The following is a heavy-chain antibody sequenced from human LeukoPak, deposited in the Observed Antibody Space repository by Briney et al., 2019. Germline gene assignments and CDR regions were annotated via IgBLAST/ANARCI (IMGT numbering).Heavy chain of an antibody. CDR1: GFTFSSYA. J-gene: IGHJ4*02. CDR3: AKRGAGYYFDY. Sequence: PGGSLRLSCAASGFTFSSYAMSWVRQAPGKGLEWVSCITDSGGGTFYADSVKGRFTISRDNSKNTLFLQLNSLRAEDTAVYYCAKRGAGYYFDYWGQGTLVTVSS. D-gene: IGHD3-10*01. V-gene: IGHV3-23*01. CDR2: ITDSGGGT.